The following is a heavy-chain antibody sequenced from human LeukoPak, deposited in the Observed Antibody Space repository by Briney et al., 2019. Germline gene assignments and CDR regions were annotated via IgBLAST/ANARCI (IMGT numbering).Heavy chain of an antibody. CDR3: AKPGGGGMTGDFDI. V-gene: IGHV3-53*01. CDR1: GLTVSSNY. Sequence: GGSLRLSCAASGLTVSSNYMSWVRQAPGQGLEWVSVIYTGGSTYYAESVKGRFTISRDNSKNTLYLQMNSMTAEATAVYYCAKPGGGGMTGDFDIWGEGTVVTVSS. CDR2: IYTGGST. D-gene: IGHD7-27*01. J-gene: IGHJ3*02.